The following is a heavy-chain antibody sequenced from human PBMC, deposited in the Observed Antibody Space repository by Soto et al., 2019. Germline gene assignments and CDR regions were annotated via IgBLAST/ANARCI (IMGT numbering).Heavy chain of an antibody. CDR1: GYTFTSYG. Sequence: GPSVKFSCKASGYTFTSYGISWVRQAPGQGLEWMGWISAYNGNTNYAQKLQGRVTMTTDTSTSTAYMELRSLRSDDTAVYYCARDYYDSSGYLAQNDAFDIWGQGTMVTVSS. CDR2: ISAYNGNT. D-gene: IGHD3-22*01. CDR3: ARDYYDSSGYLAQNDAFDI. V-gene: IGHV1-18*04. J-gene: IGHJ3*02.